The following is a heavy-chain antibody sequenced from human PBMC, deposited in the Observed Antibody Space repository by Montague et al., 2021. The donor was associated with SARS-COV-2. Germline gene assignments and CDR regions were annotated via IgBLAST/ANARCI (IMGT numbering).Heavy chain of an antibody. J-gene: IGHJ5*02. Sequence: SETLSLTCTVSGGFISSYYWSWIRQPPGKGLERIGYIYYSGTTNYNPSLKSRVTFSVDTSKNQFSLKLISVTAADTAVYFCAREDRWNWFDPWGQGVLVTVSS. CDR2: IYYSGTT. D-gene: IGHD5-24*01. CDR3: AREDRWNWFDP. V-gene: IGHV4-59*01. CDR1: GGFISSYY.